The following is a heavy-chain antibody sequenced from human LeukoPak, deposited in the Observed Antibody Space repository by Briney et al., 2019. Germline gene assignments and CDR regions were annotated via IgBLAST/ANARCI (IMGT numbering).Heavy chain of an antibody. CDR2: ISSNGGST. CDR1: GFTFSSYS. D-gene: IGHD6-19*01. V-gene: IGHV3-64D*09. J-gene: IGHJ4*02. Sequence: QAGGSLRLSCAASGFTFSSYSMNWVRQAPGKGLEYVSAISSNGGSTYNADSVKGRFTISRDNSKNTLYLQMSSLRAEDTAVYYCVRDQSRYSSGCMDYWGQGTLVTVSS. CDR3: VRDQSRYSSGCMDY.